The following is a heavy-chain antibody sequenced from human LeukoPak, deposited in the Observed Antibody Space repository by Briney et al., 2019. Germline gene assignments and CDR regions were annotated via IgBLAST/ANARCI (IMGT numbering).Heavy chain of an antibody. Sequence: GGSLRLSCAASGFTFSNYWMHWVRQGPGKGLVWVSLINSDGSSTNYAHSVKGRFTIYRDNAKNTLYVQMNSLRAEDTAVYYCARDYGDAFDVWGQGTMVTVSS. CDR1: GFTFSNYW. J-gene: IGHJ3*01. CDR3: ARDYGDAFDV. CDR2: INSDGSST. V-gene: IGHV3-74*01. D-gene: IGHD4-17*01.